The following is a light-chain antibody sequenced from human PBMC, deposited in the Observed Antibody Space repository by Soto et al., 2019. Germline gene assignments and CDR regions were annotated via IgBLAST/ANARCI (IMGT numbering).Light chain of an antibody. V-gene: IGKV1-9*01. J-gene: IGKJ1*01. CDR2: AAS. Sequence: IQLTQSPSSLSASVGDRVTITCRASQDISGYVAWYQQRPGKAPQLLIYAASALHTGVPSRFSGSGSGTDFTLTITRLQPEDFGTYYCQHPKWAFGHGTTVEI. CDR1: QDISGY. CDR3: QHPKWA.